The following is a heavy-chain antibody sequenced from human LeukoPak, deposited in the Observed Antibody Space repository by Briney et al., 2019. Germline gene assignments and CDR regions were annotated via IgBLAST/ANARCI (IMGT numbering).Heavy chain of an antibody. J-gene: IGHJ4*02. CDR1: GFTVSSNY. CDR3: AREADCSSTSCPFDY. CDR2: IYSGGST. D-gene: IGHD2-2*01. Sequence: PGGSLRLSCAVSGFTVSSNYMSWVRQAPGKGLEWVSVIYSGGSTYYADSVKDRFTISRDNSKNTLYLQMNSLRAEDTAVYYCAREADCSSTSCPFDYWGQGTLVTVSS. V-gene: IGHV3-66*01.